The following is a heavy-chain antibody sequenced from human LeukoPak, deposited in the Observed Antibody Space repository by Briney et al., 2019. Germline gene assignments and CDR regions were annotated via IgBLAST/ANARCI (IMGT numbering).Heavy chain of an antibody. D-gene: IGHD2-8*02. J-gene: IGHJ5*02. CDR1: GYSFTSYW. CDR2: IYPGDSDT. V-gene: IGHV5-51*01. Sequence: GESLKISCKGSGYSFTSYWIGWVRQMPGKGLEWMGIIYPGDSDTRYSPSFQGQVTISADKSISTAYLQWSSLKASDTAMYYCARRCGYCTGGVCDNWFDPWGQGTLVTVSS. CDR3: ARRCGYCTGGVCDNWFDP.